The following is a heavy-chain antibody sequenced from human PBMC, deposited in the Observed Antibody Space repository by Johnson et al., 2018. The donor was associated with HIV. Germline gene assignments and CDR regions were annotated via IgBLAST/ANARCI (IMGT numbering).Heavy chain of an antibody. J-gene: IGHJ3*02. CDR1: GFTLSDYY. CDR3: ARRRVAGDDAFDM. Sequence: QMQLVESGGGLVKPGGSLRLSCVASGFTLSDYYMSWIRQAPGKGLEWVSYISSSESTIYYADSVKGRFTISRDNAKNSLYLQMNSLRGEDTAMYYCARRRVAGDDAFDMWGQGTMVTVSS. D-gene: IGHD6-19*01. V-gene: IGHV3-11*04. CDR2: ISSSESTI.